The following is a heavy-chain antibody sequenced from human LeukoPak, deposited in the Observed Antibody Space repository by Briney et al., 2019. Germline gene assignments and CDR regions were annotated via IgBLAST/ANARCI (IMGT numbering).Heavy chain of an antibody. CDR3: ARSIAARRYNWFDP. V-gene: IGHV4-59*01. CDR2: IYYTGST. D-gene: IGHD6-6*01. J-gene: IGHJ5*02. CDR1: GGSISSYY. Sequence: PSETLSLTCTVSGGSISSYYWSWIRQPPGKGPDWIGYIYYTGSTNYNPSLKSRVTISVDTSTNQFSLKPSSVTAADTAVYYCARSIAARRYNWFDPWGQGTLVTVSS.